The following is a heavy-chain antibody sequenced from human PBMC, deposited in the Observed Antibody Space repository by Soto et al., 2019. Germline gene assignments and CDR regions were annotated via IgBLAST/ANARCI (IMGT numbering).Heavy chain of an antibody. V-gene: IGHV5-51*01. Sequence: GESLKISCKGSGYSFTSYWIGWVRQMPGKGLEWMGIIYPGDSDTRYSPSFQGQVTISADTSISTAYLQWSSLKASDTAMYYCAICESSYGYYYGMDVCGQGTTVTVS. CDR1: GYSFTSYW. CDR2: IYPGDSDT. J-gene: IGHJ6*02. CDR3: AICESSYGYYYGMDV. D-gene: IGHD5-18*01.